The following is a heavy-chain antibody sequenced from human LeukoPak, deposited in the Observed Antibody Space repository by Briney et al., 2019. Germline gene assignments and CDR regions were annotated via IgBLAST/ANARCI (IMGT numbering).Heavy chain of an antibody. J-gene: IGHJ4*02. V-gene: IGHV4-59*01. CDR2: VYNSRST. CDR3: ARETPYYERSGPIGY. Sequence: SETLFLTCTVSAGSISSYYWMWLRQPPGQERKWIGSVYNSRSTNYNPSLKSRVTISVDTSKNQFSLKLSSVTAADAAVYYCARETPYYERSGPIGYWDQGTRVTVSS. CDR1: AGSISSYY. D-gene: IGHD3-22*01.